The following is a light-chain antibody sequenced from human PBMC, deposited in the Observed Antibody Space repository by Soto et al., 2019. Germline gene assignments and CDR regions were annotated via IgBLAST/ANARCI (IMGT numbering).Light chain of an antibody. J-gene: IGKJ1*01. Sequence: EIVLTQSPGSLSLSPGERATLSCRASQSVSSYLAWYQQKPGQAPRLLISGASSRATGFPDRFSGSGSGTDFSLTIRRLEPEDSAVYYCQQYSRPPRTFGQGTKVEIK. V-gene: IGKV3-20*01. CDR2: GAS. CDR3: QQYSRPPRT. CDR1: QSVSSY.